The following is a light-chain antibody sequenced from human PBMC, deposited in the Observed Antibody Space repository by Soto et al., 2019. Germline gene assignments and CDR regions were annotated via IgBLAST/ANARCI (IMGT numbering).Light chain of an antibody. CDR1: SSDVGAYNY. V-gene: IGLV2-14*01. J-gene: IGLJ1*01. CDR3: SSKRDSSTLFV. CDR2: EVT. Sequence: QSVLTQPAXVSGSPGQSITISCTGTSSDVGAYNYVSWYQHHPGKVPKLLIYEVTNRPSGVSDRFSGSKSGNTASLTISGLQAEDEADYYCSSKRDSSTLFVFGTGTKVTVL.